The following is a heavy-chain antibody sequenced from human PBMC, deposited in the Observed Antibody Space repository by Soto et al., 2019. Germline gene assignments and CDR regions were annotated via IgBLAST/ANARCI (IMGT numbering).Heavy chain of an antibody. Sequence: ASVKVSCKVSGYTLTELSMHWVRQAPGKGLEWMGGFDPEDGETIYAQKFQGRVTMTEDTSTDTAYMELSSLRSEDTAVYYCATGIMYYDILTGYYMRAFDICGQGTMVTVSS. D-gene: IGHD3-9*01. CDR1: GYTLTELS. CDR3: ATGIMYYDILTGYYMRAFDI. J-gene: IGHJ3*02. CDR2: FDPEDGET. V-gene: IGHV1-24*01.